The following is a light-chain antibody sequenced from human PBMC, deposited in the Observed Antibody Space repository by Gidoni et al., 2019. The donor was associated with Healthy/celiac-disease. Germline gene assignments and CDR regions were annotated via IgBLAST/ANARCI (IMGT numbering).Light chain of an antibody. CDR2: AAS. Sequence: DIQMTQSPSSLSASVGDRVTSTCRASQSISSYLNWYQQKPGKAPKLLIYAASSLQSGVPSRFSGSGSGTDSTLTISSLQPEDFATYYCQQSYSTLWTFGQGTKVEIK. CDR3: QQSYSTLWT. J-gene: IGKJ1*01. V-gene: IGKV1-39*01. CDR1: QSISSY.